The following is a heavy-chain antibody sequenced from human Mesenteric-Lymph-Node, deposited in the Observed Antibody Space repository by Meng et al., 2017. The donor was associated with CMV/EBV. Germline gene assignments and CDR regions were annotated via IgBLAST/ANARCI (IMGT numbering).Heavy chain of an antibody. D-gene: IGHD6-13*01. V-gene: IGHV3-30*03. CDR2: ISYDGSNK. CDR3: ARARLGTSSWSDFDS. J-gene: IGHJ4*02. CDR1: GFTFSSYS. Sequence: GGSLRLSCAASGFTFSSYSMNWVRQAPGKGLEWVAVISYDGSNKYYADSVKGRFTISRDNSKNTLYLQMSSLRAEDTAVYFCARARLGTSSWSDFDSWGQGTLVTVSS.